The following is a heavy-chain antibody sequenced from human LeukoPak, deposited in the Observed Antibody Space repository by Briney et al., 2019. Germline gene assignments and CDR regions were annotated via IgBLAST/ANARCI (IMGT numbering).Heavy chain of an antibody. CDR3: ARGVAVAGNSFDVFDI. CDR2: IYPGDSDT. Sequence: GESLKISCKGSGYSFTSYWIGWVRQMPGKGLEWMGIIYPGDSDTRYNPSFQGQVTISADKSISTAYLQWSSLKASDTAMYYCARGVAVAGNSFDVFDIWGQGTMVIVSS. D-gene: IGHD6-19*01. J-gene: IGHJ3*02. CDR1: GYSFTSYW. V-gene: IGHV5-51*01.